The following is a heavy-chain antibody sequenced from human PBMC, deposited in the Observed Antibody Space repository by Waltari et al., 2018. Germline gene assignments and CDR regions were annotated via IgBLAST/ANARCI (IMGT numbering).Heavy chain of an antibody. CDR2: INNDGRGT. D-gene: IGHD1-26*01. CDR1: GFTFSDSW. J-gene: IGHJ6*02. CDR3: ARVRADFRTYVGWYCSGMDV. Sequence: EVQLVESGGGLVQPGGSLRLSCAASGFTFSDSWMHWVRPAPGNGLVGVSHINNDGRGTSYADAVKGRCTIYRDNAKKTLYLQVNSLRVEDTAVYYCARVRADFRTYVGWYCSGMDVWGQGTTVTVS. V-gene: IGHV3-74*01.